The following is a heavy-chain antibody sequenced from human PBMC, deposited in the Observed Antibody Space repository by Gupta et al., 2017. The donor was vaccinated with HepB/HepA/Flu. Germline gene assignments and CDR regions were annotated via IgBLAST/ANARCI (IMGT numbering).Heavy chain of an antibody. CDR3: TRSIVVVPAAIPNDY. CDR2: IKIKTDGGPT. V-gene: IGHV3-15*01. J-gene: IGHJ4*02. CDR1: GFTFSKAW. Sequence: EVQLVESGGGLVKPGGSLRLSCAASGFTFSKAWMSWVRQAQGKGLGWVCRIKIKTDGGPTDYAEPVKGRFTISRDDSKNTRYLQMNSLKTEDTAVYYCTRSIVVVPAAIPNDYCGQGTLVTVSS. D-gene: IGHD2-2*01.